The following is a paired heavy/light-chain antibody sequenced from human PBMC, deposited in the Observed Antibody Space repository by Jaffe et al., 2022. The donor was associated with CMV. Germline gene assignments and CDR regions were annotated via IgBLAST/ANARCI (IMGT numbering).Heavy chain of an antibody. CDR1: GGSISSGDYY. CDR2: IYYSGST. CDR3: ARLVEMSTPSGSYYFDY. V-gene: IGHV4-31*03. Sequence: QVQLQESGPGLVKPSQTLSLTCTVSGGSISSGDYYWSWIRQHPGKGLEWIGYIYYSGSTYYNPSLKSRGTISVNTSKNQFSLNLTSVTAADTAIYYCARLVEMSTPSGSYYFDYWGQGTLVTVSS. D-gene: IGHD2-2*01. J-gene: IGHJ4*02.
Light chain of an antibody. Sequence: QSVLTQPPSVSGAPGQRVIISCTGSSSNIGAGYDVHWYREFPGTAPKLLIYGDSNRPSGVPDRFSGSKSGTSASLAITGLQADDEADYYCQSYDNTLTVVVFGGGTKLTVL. CDR1: SSNIGAGYD. V-gene: IGLV1-40*01. CDR2: GDS. J-gene: IGLJ2*01. CDR3: QSYDNTLTVVV.